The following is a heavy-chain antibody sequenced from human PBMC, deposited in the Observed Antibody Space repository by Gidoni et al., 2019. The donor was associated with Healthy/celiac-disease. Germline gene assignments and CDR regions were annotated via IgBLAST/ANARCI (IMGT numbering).Heavy chain of an antibody. Sequence: EVQLVESGGGLVKPGGSLRLSCAASGFTFSSYSMNWVRQAPGKGLEWVSSISSSSSYIYYADSVKGRFTISRDNAKNSLYLQMNSLRAEDTAVYYCARDLGAMVVTTSPSWYFDLWGRGTLVTVSS. CDR2: ISSSSSYI. J-gene: IGHJ2*01. CDR1: GFTFSSYS. CDR3: ARDLGAMVVTTSPSWYFDL. D-gene: IGHD2-15*01. V-gene: IGHV3-21*01.